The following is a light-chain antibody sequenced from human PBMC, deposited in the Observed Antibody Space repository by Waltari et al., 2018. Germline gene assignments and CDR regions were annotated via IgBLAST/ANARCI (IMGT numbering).Light chain of an antibody. Sequence: QSALTQPPSASGSPGQSVTIPCTGTSTDLGSSNYVSWYQQHPGKAPKLMIYELTKRPSGVPDRFSGSKSGNTASLTVSGLQAEDEADYYCSSYADNTWIFGGGTKLTVL. J-gene: IGLJ2*01. V-gene: IGLV2-8*01. CDR2: ELT. CDR1: STDLGSSNY. CDR3: SSYADNTWI.